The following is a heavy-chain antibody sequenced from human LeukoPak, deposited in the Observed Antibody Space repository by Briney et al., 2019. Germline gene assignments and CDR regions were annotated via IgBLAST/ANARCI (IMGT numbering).Heavy chain of an antibody. CDR3: ARDHVYGGADY. CDR1: GXTFHNYA. CDR2: TSGDGITT. D-gene: IGHD3-10*02. Sequence: GGSLRLSCAASGXTFHNYAIHWGRQAPGKGLEWVCLTSGDGITTYFADSVKGRFTISRDNSKSSMFLQMNSPRTADTALYYCARDHVYGGADYWGQGTLVTVSS. V-gene: IGHV3-43*02. J-gene: IGHJ4*02.